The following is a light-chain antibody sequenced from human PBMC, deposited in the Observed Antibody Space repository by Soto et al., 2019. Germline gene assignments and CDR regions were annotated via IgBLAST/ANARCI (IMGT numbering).Light chain of an antibody. CDR2: GAS. V-gene: IGKV3-20*01. CDR1: QTVSSTY. J-gene: IGKJ1*01. CDR3: QQYNSYCT. Sequence: EIALTQSPRTLSLSPGERAALSCRASQTVSSTYLAWYQKKPGQAPRLLIYGASSRATGIPDRFSGSGSGTEFTLTISSLQPDDFATYYCQQYNSYCTFGQGTKVDIK.